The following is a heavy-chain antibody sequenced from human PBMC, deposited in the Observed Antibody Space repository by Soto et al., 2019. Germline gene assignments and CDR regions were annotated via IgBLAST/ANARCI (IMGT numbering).Heavy chain of an antibody. D-gene: IGHD3-10*01. CDR2: IYYSGST. CDR1: GGSISSYY. V-gene: IGHV4-59*01. CDR3: ARDGYGSGSYYPWFDP. Sequence: ASETLSLTCTVSGGSISSYYWSWIRQPPGKGLEWIGYIYYSGSTNYNPSLKSRVTISVDTSKNQFSLKLSSVTAADTAVYYCARDGYGSGSYYPWFDPWGQGTLVTVSS. J-gene: IGHJ5*02.